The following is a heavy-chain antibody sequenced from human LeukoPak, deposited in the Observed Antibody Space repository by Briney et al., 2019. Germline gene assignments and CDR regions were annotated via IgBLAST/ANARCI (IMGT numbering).Heavy chain of an antibody. D-gene: IGHD4-23*01. Sequence: GGSLRLSCAASGFTVSSNYMSWVRQAPGKGLEWVSIIDSGGRTSHADSVKGRFTISRDNSKNTLYLQMNTLRAEDTAVYYCTRDSAPPTVADNWGQGTLVTVSS. CDR3: TRDSAPPTVADN. V-gene: IGHV3-66*01. CDR1: GFTVSSNY. J-gene: IGHJ4*02. CDR2: IDSGGRT.